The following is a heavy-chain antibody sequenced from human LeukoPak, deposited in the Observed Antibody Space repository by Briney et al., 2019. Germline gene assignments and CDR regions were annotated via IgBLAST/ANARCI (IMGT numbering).Heavy chain of an antibody. CDR3: ARIIPTYYYDSSTYSQFGVFDY. CDR2: VSAYSGNT. D-gene: IGHD3-22*01. Sequence: ASVKVSCKASGYTFTSYAISWVRQAPGQGLEWMGRVSAYSGNTNYAQKLQGRVTMTTDTSTSTAYMELRSLRSDDTAVYSCARIIPTYYYDSSTYSQFGVFDYWGQGTLVTVSS. J-gene: IGHJ4*02. V-gene: IGHV1-18*01. CDR1: GYTFTSYA.